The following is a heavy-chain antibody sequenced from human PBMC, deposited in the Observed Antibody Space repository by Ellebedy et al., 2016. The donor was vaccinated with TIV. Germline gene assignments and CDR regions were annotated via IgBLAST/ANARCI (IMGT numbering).Heavy chain of an antibody. J-gene: IGHJ6*02. CDR2: IYYSGSS. Sequence: GSLRLSCTVSGGSISSYYWSWIRQPPGKGLEWIGYIYYSGSSNYNPSLKSRVTISVDTSKNQFSLKLSSVTAADTAVYYCVRGSNGYYYGMDVWGQGTTVTVSS. CDR1: GGSISSYY. CDR3: VRGSNGYYYGMDV. D-gene: IGHD6-19*01. V-gene: IGHV4-59*01.